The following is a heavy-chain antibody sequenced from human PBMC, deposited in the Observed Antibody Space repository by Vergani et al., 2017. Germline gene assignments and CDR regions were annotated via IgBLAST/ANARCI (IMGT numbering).Heavy chain of an antibody. CDR2: IYYSGST. J-gene: IGHJ4*02. CDR3: ARRSPDSSRGYYFDY. D-gene: IGHD3-22*01. V-gene: IGHV4-39*01. Sequence: QLQLQESGPGLVKPSETLSLTCTVSGGSISSSSYYWGWIRQPPGKGMEWIGSIYYSGSTHYNPSLKSLVTISVDTSKNQFSLKLSSVTAADTAVYYCARRSPDSSRGYYFDYWGQGTLVTVSS. CDR1: GGSISSSSYY.